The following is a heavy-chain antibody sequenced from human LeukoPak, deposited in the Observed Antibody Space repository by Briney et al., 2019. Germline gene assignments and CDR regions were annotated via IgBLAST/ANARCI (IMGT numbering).Heavy chain of an antibody. J-gene: IGHJ4*02. CDR2: ILYSGTT. Sequence: SETLSLTCTVSGGSISTYYWRWIRQPPGKALEWIGYILYSGTTKSNTSLKSRVTISVDASKNQISLKLTSVTAADTAFYYCARMGGYSGYATHWGQGTLVTVSS. V-gene: IGHV4-59*08. D-gene: IGHD5-12*01. CDR3: ARMGGYSGYATH. CDR1: GGSISTYY.